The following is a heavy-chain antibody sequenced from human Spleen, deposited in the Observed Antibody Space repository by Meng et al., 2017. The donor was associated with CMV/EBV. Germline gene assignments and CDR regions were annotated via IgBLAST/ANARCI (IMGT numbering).Heavy chain of an antibody. V-gene: IGHV3-9*01. CDR1: GFTFDDYA. CDR2: ISWNSGSI. D-gene: IGHD6-13*01. J-gene: IGHJ6*02. Sequence: SLKISCAASGFTFDDYAMQWVRQAPGKGLEWVSGISWNSGSIGYADSVKGRFTISRDNAKNSLYLQMNSLRAEDTALYYCAKDVYSSSWYGGYYYYGMDVWGQGTTVTVSS. CDR3: AKDVYSSSWYGGYYYYGMDV.